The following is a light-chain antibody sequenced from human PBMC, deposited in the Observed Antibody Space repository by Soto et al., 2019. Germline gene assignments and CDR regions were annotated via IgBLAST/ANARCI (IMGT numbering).Light chain of an antibody. J-gene: IGLJ1*01. CDR3: QSYDSGLSYV. CDR2: GNS. V-gene: IGLV1-40*01. CDR1: SSNIGAGYD. Sequence: QSVLTQPPSVSGAPGQRVTISCTGSSSNIGAGYDVHWYQKLPGTAPKLLIYGNSNRPSGVPDRFSGSKSGTSASLAITGLQAEDEADYYCQSYDSGLSYVFGTGTKVTVL.